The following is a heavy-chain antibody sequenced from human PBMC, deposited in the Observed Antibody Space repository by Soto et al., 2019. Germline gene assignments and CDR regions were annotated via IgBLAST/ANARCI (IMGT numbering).Heavy chain of an antibody. CDR1: GASISSSNW. D-gene: IGHD3-9*01. CDR3: ARADYEILTGSYAMDV. J-gene: IGHJ6*02. Sequence: SETLSLTCAVSGASISSSNWWNWVRQPPGKGLEWIGEIYHSGSTNYNPSLKSRVTMSVDTSKNQFSLKLTSVTAADTAVYFCARADYEILTGSYAMDVWGQGTTVTVSS. V-gene: IGHV4-4*02. CDR2: IYHSGST.